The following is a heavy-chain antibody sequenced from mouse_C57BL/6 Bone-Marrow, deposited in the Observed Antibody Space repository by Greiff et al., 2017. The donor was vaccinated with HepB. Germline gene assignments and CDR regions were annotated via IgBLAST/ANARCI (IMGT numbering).Heavy chain of an antibody. J-gene: IGHJ1*03. D-gene: IGHD1-1*01. CDR3: AREDGSSWGYFDV. V-gene: IGHV1-52*01. Sequence: VQLQQPGAELVRPGSSVKLSCKASGYTFTSYWMHWVKQRPIQGLEWIGNIDPSDSETHYNQKFKDKATLTVDKSSSTAYMQLSSLTSEDSAVYYCAREDGSSWGYFDVWGTGTTVTVSS. CDR2: IDPSDSET. CDR1: GYTFTSYW.